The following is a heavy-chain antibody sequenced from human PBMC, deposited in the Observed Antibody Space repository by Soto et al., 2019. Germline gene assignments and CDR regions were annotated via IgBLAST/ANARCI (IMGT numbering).Heavy chain of an antibody. CDR1: GGTFSSYT. D-gene: IGHD4-17*01. Sequence: QVQLVQSGAEVKKPGSSVKVSCKASGGTFSSYTISWVRQAPGQGLEWMGRIIPILGIAYYAQKFQGRFTITADKSTSTAYMELSSLRSEDTAVDYCARVSVDYGDFFKWGQGTLVTVSS. CDR3: ARVSVDYGDFFK. V-gene: IGHV1-69*02. J-gene: IGHJ4*02. CDR2: IIPILGIA.